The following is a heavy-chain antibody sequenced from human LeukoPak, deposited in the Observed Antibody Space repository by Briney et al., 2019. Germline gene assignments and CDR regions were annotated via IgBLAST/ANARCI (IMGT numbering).Heavy chain of an antibody. CDR2: ISTYNGNT. CDR3: ARGSSYGFLMGY. V-gene: IGHV1-18*04. J-gene: IGHJ4*02. Sequence: ASVKVSCKASGYTFTGYYMHWVRQAPGQGLEWMGWISTYNGNTNYAHKLQGRVTMTTDTSTSTAYMDLRSLRSDDTAVYYCARGSSYGFLMGYWGQGTLVTVSS. CDR1: GYTFTGYY. D-gene: IGHD5-18*01.